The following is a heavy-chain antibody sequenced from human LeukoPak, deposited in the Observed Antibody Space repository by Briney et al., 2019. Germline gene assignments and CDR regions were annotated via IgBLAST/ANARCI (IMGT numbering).Heavy chain of an antibody. Sequence: GGSLRLSCAASGVTFNNYGMSWVRQAPGKGLEWVSGISASGGSTYYADSVKGRFSISRDNSKKTLCLQMNSLRAEDTAVYYCAKSVLTTVVLSRGFDYWGQGTLVTVSS. CDR3: AKSVLTTVVLSRGFDY. CDR1: GVTFNNYG. J-gene: IGHJ4*02. CDR2: ISASGGST. V-gene: IGHV3-23*01. D-gene: IGHD4-23*01.